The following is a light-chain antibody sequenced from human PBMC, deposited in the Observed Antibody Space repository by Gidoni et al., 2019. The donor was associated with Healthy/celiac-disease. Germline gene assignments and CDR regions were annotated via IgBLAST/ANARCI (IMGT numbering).Light chain of an antibody. CDR1: SRRSYY. CDR2: GKN. J-gene: IGLJ2*01. Sequence: SSELTQDPALSVALGQTVRITCQGDSRRSYYASWYQQKPGQAPVLVIYGKNNRPSGIPDRFSGSSSGNTASLTITGAQAEDEADYYCNSRDISGNHVVFGGGTKLTVL. V-gene: IGLV3-19*01. CDR3: NSRDISGNHVV.